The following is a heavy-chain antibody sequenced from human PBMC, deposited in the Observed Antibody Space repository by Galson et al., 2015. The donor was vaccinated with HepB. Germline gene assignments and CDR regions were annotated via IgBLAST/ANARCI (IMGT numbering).Heavy chain of an antibody. CDR2: IKEDGSEK. D-gene: IGHD2-15*01. V-gene: IGHV3-7*01. CDR1: GFIFSSYW. Sequence: SLRLSCAASGFIFSSYWMSWVRQAPGKGLEWVANIKEDGSEKYYVDSVKGRFTISRDNAKNSLWLQMNSLRAEDTAVYYCARDRVVAGGGDWFDPWGQGNLVTVSS. J-gene: IGHJ5*02. CDR3: ARDRVVAGGGDWFDP.